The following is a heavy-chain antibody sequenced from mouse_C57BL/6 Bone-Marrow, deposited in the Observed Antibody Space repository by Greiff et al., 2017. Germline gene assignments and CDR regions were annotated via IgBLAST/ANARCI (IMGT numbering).Heavy chain of an antibody. J-gene: IGHJ3*01. D-gene: IGHD2-10*01. CDR1: EYEFPSHD. CDR2: ITRDGGST. CDR3: ASFLLGAY. Sequence: DVKLVESGGGLVQPGESLKLSCESNEYEFPSHDMYWVSKTPETRLELVAAITRDGGSTYYPDTMERRFIFSRDYTTKTLYLQLSSLSSEYTALYYCASFLLGAYWGQGTLVTVSA. V-gene: IGHV5-2*01.